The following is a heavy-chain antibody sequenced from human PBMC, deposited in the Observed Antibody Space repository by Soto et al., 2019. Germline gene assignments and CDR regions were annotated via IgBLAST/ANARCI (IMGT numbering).Heavy chain of an antibody. V-gene: IGHV4-4*02. CDR2: IYHSGST. J-gene: IGHJ6*02. CDR1: GGSISSSNW. D-gene: IGHD3-10*01. Sequence: SETLSLTCAVSGGSISSSNWWSWVRQPPGKGLEWIGEIYHSGSTNYNPSLKSRVTISVDKSKNQFSLKLSSVTAADTAVYYCARDRKVRGRDYYYGMDVWGQGTTVTVSS. CDR3: ARDRKVRGRDYYYGMDV.